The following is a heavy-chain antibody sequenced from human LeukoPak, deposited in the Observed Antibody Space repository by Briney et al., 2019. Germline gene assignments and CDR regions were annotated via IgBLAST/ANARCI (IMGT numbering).Heavy chain of an antibody. D-gene: IGHD2-2*01. CDR3: ARGTHIVVVPAAPGVYGMDV. CDR2: IYYSGST. V-gene: IGHV4-59*01. CDR1: GGSTSSYY. J-gene: IGHJ6*02. Sequence: SETLSLTCTVSGGSTSSYYWSWIRQPPGKGLEWIGYIYYSGSTNYNPSLKSRVTISVDTSKNQFSLKLSSVTAADTAVYYCARGTHIVVVPAAPGVYGMDVWGQGTTVTVSS.